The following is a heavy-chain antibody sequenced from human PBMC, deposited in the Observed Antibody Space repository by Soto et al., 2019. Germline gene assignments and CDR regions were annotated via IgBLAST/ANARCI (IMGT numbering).Heavy chain of an antibody. J-gene: IGHJ5*02. CDR3: APLAPIAVAGEPNWFDP. D-gene: IGHD6-19*01. CDR1: GFTFSSYE. V-gene: IGHV3-48*03. CDR2: ISSSGNTK. Sequence: QSGGSLRLSCAASGFTFSSYEMNWVRQAPGKGLEWVSHISSSGNTKYYADSVKGRFIISRDNAKNSLYLQMNSLRAEDTAVYYCAPLAPIAVAGEPNWFDPWGQGTLVTVSS.